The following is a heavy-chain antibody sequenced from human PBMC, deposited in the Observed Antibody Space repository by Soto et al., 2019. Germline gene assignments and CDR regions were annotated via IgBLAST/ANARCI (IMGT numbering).Heavy chain of an antibody. V-gene: IGHV1-3*01. J-gene: IGHJ6*03. CDR3: AIDNVYDFWSGYFSYYYMDV. D-gene: IGHD3-3*01. CDR2: TNAGNGNT. Sequence: ASVKVSCKASGYTFTSYAMHWVRQAPGQRLEWMGWTNAGNGNTKYSQKFQGRVTITRDTSASTAYMELSSLRSEDTAVYYCAIDNVYDFWSGYFSYYYMDVWGKGTTVTVSS. CDR1: GYTFTSYA.